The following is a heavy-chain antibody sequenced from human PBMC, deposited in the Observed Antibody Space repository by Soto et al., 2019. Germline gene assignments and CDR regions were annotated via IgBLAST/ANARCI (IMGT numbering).Heavy chain of an antibody. CDR1: GYTFTSYD. Sequence: QVQLVQSGAEVKKPGASVKVSCKASGYTFTSYDINWVRLATGQGLEWMGWMNPNSGNTGYAQKFQGRVTITRNTSISTAYMQLSSLRSEGTAVYYCAREKPSYGTDVWGPGTTVTVSS. J-gene: IGHJ6*02. CDR3: AREKPSYGTDV. CDR2: MNPNSGNT. V-gene: IGHV1-8*01.